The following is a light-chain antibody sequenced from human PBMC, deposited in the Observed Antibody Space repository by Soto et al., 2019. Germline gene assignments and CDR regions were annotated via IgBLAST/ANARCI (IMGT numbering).Light chain of an antibody. CDR2: GAS. V-gene: IGKV3-20*01. CDR3: QQYGSSFRYT. J-gene: IGKJ2*01. CDR1: QSVNGNY. Sequence: EIVLTQSPGTLSLSPGERATLSCRASQSVNGNYLTWYQQKPGQAPRLLIYGASTRATGTPDRFSGSGSGTAFTLTIIRLEPEDFAVYYCQQYGSSFRYTFGQGTKLEIK.